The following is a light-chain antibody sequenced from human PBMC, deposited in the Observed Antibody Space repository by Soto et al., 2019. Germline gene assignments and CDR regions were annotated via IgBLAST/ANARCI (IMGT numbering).Light chain of an antibody. V-gene: IGKV1-5*03. CDR1: QSISSW. Sequence: DIQMTQSPSTLSASVGDRVTITCRASQSISSWLAWYQQKPGTAPKLLIYKASTLESGVPSRFSGSGSGTDFTLTISSLQPDDFATYYCQQYVTAFRSFGQGTKVDIK. CDR3: QQYVTAFRS. J-gene: IGKJ1*01. CDR2: KAS.